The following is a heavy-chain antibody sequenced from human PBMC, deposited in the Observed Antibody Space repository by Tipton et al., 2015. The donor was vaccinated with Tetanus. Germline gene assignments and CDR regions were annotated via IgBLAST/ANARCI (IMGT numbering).Heavy chain of an antibody. D-gene: IGHD1-26*01. V-gene: IGHV4-31*03. CDR3: AREQARGARGLNYFVY. CDR1: GGSISSGGYY. Sequence: TLSLTCTVSGGSISSGGYYWSWIRQHPGKGLEWIGDIYYSGSTYYNPSLKGRVTISVDTSKNQFSLKLNSVTAGDTAVYYCAREQARGARGLNYFVYWGQGTLVPVSS. CDR2: IYYSGST. J-gene: IGHJ4*02.